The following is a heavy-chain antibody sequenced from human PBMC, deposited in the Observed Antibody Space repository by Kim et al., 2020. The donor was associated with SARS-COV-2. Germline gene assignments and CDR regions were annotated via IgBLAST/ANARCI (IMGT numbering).Heavy chain of an antibody. CDR2: IYPGDSDT. D-gene: IGHD6-13*01. Sequence: GGSLKISCKGSGYSFTSYWIGWVRQMPGKGLEWMGIIYPGDSDTRYSPSFQGQVTISADKSISTAYLQWSSLKASDTAMYYCARLGAFDRIAAAVYFDYWGQGTLVTVSS. J-gene: IGHJ4*02. CDR3: ARLGAFDRIAAAVYFDY. CDR1: GYSFTSYW. V-gene: IGHV5-51*01.